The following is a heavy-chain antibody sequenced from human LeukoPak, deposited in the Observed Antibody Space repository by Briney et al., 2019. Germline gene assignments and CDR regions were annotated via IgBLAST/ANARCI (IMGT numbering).Heavy chain of an antibody. CDR2: INPSGGST. V-gene: IGHV1-46*01. J-gene: IGHJ4*02. Sequence: ASVKVSCKASGYTFTSYYMHWVRQAPGQGLEWMGIINPSGGSTSYAQKFQGRVTMTRDMSTSTVYMELSSLRSEDTAVYYCARVPGIVVVVAATGDYWGQGTLVTVSS. D-gene: IGHD2-15*01. CDR1: GYTFTSYY. CDR3: ARVPGIVVVVAATGDY.